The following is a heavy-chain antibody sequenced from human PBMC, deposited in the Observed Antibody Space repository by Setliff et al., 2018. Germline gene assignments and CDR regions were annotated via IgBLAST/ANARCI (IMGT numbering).Heavy chain of an antibody. CDR1: GGSFSNYY. Sequence: PSETLSLTCTVYGGSFSNYYWSWIRQPPGKGLEWIGEINHSGSTNYNPSLTSRVSISVDTSTSTFYMEVNILRSDDTAVYYCARGGMAAANRKGVFEYWGQGTLVTVSS. J-gene: IGHJ4*02. CDR2: INHSGST. CDR3: ARGGMAAANRKGVFEY. V-gene: IGHV4-34*01. D-gene: IGHD6-13*01.